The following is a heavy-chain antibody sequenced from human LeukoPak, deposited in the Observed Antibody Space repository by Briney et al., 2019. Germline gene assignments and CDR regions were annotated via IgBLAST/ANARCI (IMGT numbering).Heavy chain of an antibody. CDR2: IYTSGST. D-gene: IGHD3-10*01. V-gene: IGHV4-61*02. CDR3: ARWGRIRETMFAFDV. Sequence: SETLSLTCTVSGGSISSGTYYWSWIRQPAGKGLEWIGRIYTSGSTNYNPSLKSRVTISVDTSKNQFSLSLSSVTAADTAVYFCARWGRIRETMFAFDVWGQGTTVTVSS. J-gene: IGHJ3*01. CDR1: GGSISSGTYY.